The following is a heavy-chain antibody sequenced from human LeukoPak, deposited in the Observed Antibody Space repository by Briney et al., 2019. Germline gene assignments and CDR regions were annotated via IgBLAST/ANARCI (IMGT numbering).Heavy chain of an antibody. Sequence: ASVKVSCKASGYTFTGYYMHWVRQAPGQGLEWMGWINPNSGGTNYAQKLQGRVTMTRDTSISTAHMELSRLRSDDTAVYYCARERIVVGNWFDPWGQGTLVTVSS. CDR2: INPNSGGT. CDR3: ARERIVVGNWFDP. J-gene: IGHJ5*02. CDR1: GYTFTGYY. D-gene: IGHD3-22*01. V-gene: IGHV1-2*02.